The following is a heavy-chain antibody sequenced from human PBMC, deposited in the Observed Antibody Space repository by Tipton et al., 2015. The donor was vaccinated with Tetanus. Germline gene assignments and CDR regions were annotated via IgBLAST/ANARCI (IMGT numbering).Heavy chain of an antibody. CDR2: IYYSGST. CDR1: GGSISSSSYY. V-gene: IGHV4-39*07. Sequence: TLSLTCTVSGGSISSSSYYWGWIRQPPGKGLEWIGSIYYSGSTYYNPSLKSRVTISVDTSKNQFSLKLSSVTAADTAVYYCARVAGDDVELANFDYWGQGTLVTVSS. D-gene: IGHD1-7*01. CDR3: ARVAGDDVELANFDY. J-gene: IGHJ4*02.